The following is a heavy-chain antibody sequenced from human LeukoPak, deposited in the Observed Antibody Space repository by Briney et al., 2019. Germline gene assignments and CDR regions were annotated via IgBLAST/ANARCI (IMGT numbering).Heavy chain of an antibody. Sequence: SETLSLTCTVSGGSISSYYWSWIRQPPGKGLEWIGYVYYSGSTNYNPSLKSRVTISVDTSKNQFSLKLSSVTAADTAVYYCARDRGTWNDDGFDYWAREPWSPSPQ. D-gene: IGHD1-1*01. CDR2: VYYSGST. CDR3: ARDRGTWNDDGFDY. V-gene: IGHV4-59*01. CDR1: GGSISSYY. J-gene: IGHJ4*02.